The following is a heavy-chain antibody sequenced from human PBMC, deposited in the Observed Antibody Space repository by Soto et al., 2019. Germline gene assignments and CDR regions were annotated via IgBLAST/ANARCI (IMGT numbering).Heavy chain of an antibody. J-gene: IGHJ6*02. CDR1: GFTVSSNY. Sequence: PGGSLRLSCAASGFTVSSNYMSWVRQAPGKGLEWVSVIYSGGSTYYADSVKGRFTISRDNSKNTLYLQMNSLRAEDTAVYYCARDTPRSIAVAGTGRARTYYYYYGMDVWGQGTTVTVSS. CDR3: ARDTPRSIAVAGTGRARTYYYYYGMDV. CDR2: IYSGGST. D-gene: IGHD6-19*01. V-gene: IGHV3-53*01.